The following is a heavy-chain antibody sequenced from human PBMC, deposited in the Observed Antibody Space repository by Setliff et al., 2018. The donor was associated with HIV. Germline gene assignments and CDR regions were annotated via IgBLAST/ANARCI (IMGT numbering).Heavy chain of an antibody. Sequence: SETLSLTCTVSGDSISTDNYHWGWIRQPPGKGLEWIGHTANTDYNPSLKSRVTVSVDTSKNQLSLRLSSVTAADTAVYYCARYGGNSFWFDPWGQGTLVTVSS. V-gene: IGHV4-39*01. D-gene: IGHD2-21*01. CDR2: TANT. J-gene: IGHJ5*02. CDR3: ARYGGNSFWFDP. CDR1: GDSISTDNYH.